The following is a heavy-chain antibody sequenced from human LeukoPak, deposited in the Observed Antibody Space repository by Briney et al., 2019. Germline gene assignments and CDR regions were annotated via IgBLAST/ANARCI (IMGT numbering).Heavy chain of an antibody. CDR3: AREGDSSVYYDY. Sequence: SETLSLTCAVYRGSYSGYYWSWIRQPPGKGLEWIGEIHHSGSTNYNPSLKSRVTISVDTSKNQFSLKLSSVTAADTAVYYCAREGDSSVYYDYWGQGTLVTVSS. J-gene: IGHJ4*02. CDR1: RGSYSGYY. D-gene: IGHD3-22*01. CDR2: IHHSGST. V-gene: IGHV4-34*01.